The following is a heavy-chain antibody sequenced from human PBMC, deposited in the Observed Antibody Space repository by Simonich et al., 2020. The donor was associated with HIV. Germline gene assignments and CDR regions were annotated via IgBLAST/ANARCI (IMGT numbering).Heavy chain of an antibody. CDR1: GGSFSGYY. CDR2: INHSGST. J-gene: IGHJ4*02. V-gene: IGHV4-34*01. D-gene: IGHD4-17*01. Sequence: QVQLQQWGAGLLKPSETLSLTCAVYGGSFSGYYWSRIRQPPGKGLEWVGEINHSGSTNYNPSLKSRVTISVDTSKNQFSLKLSSVTAADTAVYYCARRHPTTVTTPYFDYWGQGTLVTVSS. CDR3: ARRHPTTVTTPYFDY.